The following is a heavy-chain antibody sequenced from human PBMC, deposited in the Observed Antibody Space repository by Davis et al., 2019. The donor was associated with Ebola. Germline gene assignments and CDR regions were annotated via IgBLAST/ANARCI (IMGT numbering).Heavy chain of an antibody. D-gene: IGHD6-13*01. CDR2: ISSSSSYI. CDR1: GFTFSSYS. CDR3: ARSSSWWKYYYYGMDV. Sequence: GESLKISCAASGFTFSSYSMNWVRQAPGKGLEWVSSISSSSSYIYYADSVKGRFTISRDNAKNSLYLQMNSLRAEDTAVYYCARSSSWWKYYYYGMDVWGKGTTVTVSS. V-gene: IGHV3-21*01. J-gene: IGHJ6*04.